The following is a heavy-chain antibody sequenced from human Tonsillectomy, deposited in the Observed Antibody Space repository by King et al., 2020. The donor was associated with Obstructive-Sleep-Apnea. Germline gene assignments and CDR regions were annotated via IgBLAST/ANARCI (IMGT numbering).Heavy chain of an antibody. V-gene: IGHV3-48*04. CDR2: ISSSSSTI. J-gene: IGHJ4*02. CDR3: ARNRRYCSGGSCYYFDY. Sequence: DVQLVESGGGLVQPGGSLRLSCASSGFTFSSYSMNWVRQAPGKGLEGVSYISSSSSTIYYADSVKGRFTISRDNAKNSLYLQMNSLRAEDTAVYYCARNRRYCSGGSCYYFDYWGQGTLVTVSS. CDR1: GFTFSSYS. D-gene: IGHD2-15*01.